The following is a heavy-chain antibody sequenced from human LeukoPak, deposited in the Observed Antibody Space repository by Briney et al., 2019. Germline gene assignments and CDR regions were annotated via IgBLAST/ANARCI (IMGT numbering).Heavy chain of an antibody. D-gene: IGHD4-17*01. V-gene: IGHV3-33*01. J-gene: IGHJ6*02. CDR1: GFTFSSYG. CDR2: IWYDGSNK. CDR3: ARDEKQVQVPDYGDYPYYYYGMDV. Sequence: PPGRSLRLSYAASGFTFSSYGMHWVRQAPGKGLEWVAVIWYDGSNKYYADSVKGRFTISRDNSKNTLYLQMNSLRAEDTAVYYCARDEKQVQVPDYGDYPYYYYGMDVWGQGTTVTVSS.